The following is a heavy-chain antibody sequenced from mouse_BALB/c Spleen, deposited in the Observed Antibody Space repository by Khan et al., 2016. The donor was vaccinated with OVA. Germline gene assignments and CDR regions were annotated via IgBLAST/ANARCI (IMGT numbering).Heavy chain of an antibody. CDR1: GFTFSTYG. CDR2: LSSGGSYT. Sequence: EVKLLESGGDLVKPGGSLKLSCAASGFTFSTYGMSWVRQTPDKRLEWVVALSSGGSYTYYPDSVKGRFVISRDNAKNTLYLQMSSLKSEDTAMYYCTRLAYYYNSEGFAYWGQGTLVTVSA. CDR3: TRLAYYYNSEGFAY. D-gene: IGHD1-1*01. J-gene: IGHJ3*01. V-gene: IGHV5-6*01.